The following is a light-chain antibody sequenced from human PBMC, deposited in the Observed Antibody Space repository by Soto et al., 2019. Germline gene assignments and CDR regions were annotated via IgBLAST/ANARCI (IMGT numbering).Light chain of an antibody. CDR1: QSVLYSSNNKNY. CDR2: WAS. V-gene: IGKV4-1*01. CDR3: HQYYSTPPT. J-gene: IGKJ1*01. Sequence: DIVMTQSPDSLAVSLGERATINCKSSQSVLYSSNNKNYLAWYQQKPGQPPNLLIYWASTRESGVPDRFSGSGSGTDFTLTISSLQAEDVVVYYCHQYYSTPPTFGQGTKVELK.